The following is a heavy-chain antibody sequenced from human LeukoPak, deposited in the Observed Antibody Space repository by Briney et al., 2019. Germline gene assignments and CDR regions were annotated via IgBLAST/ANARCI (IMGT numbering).Heavy chain of an antibody. J-gene: IGHJ4*02. CDR3: GGAEVIDY. CDR1: GYTFTGYY. D-gene: IGHD3-16*01. Sequence: ASVKVSCKASGYTFTGYYMHWVRQAPGQGLEWMGWINPNSGGTNYAQKFQGRVTMTRDTPISTAYMELTSLRSDEPAVYYCGGAEVIDYWGQGTLVTVSS. CDR2: INPNSGGT. V-gene: IGHV1-2*02.